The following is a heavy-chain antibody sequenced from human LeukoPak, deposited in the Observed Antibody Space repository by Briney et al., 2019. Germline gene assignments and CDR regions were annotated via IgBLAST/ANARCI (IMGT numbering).Heavy chain of an antibody. CDR2: INSDASTI. CDR1: GLTFSSDW. V-gene: IGHV3-74*01. D-gene: IGHD2-8*01. Sequence: GGSLRLSCAASGLTFSSDWMHWSGKVPGKGWVWFSRINSDASTINYADSVKGRFTISRDNAKNTLYLQMNNLRAEDTAVYYCAREDCTIGAVCSSLLDHWGRGTLVTVSS. CDR3: AREDCTIGAVCSSLLDH. J-gene: IGHJ4*02.